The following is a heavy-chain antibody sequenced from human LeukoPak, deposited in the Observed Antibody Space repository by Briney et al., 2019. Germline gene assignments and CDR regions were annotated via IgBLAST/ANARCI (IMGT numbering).Heavy chain of an antibody. CDR2: INPNSGGT. V-gene: IGHV1-2*02. CDR3: ARGTLDTYYYGSGRLLYDY. Sequence: ASVKVSCKASGYTFTGYYMHWVRQAPGQGVEWMGWINPNSGGTNYAQKFQGKVTLTRDTSISTAYMELSRMRSDDPGVYYCARGTLDTYYYGSGRLLYDYWGQGTLVTVSS. CDR1: GYTFTGYY. J-gene: IGHJ4*02. D-gene: IGHD3-10*01.